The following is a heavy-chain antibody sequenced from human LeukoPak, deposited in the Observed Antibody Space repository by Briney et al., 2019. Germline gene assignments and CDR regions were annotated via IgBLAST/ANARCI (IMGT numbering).Heavy chain of an antibody. CDR1: GGTFSSYA. V-gene: IGHV1-18*01. CDR2: ISAYNGNT. D-gene: IGHD2-2*01. CDR3: ARDGPDIVVVPAAIDY. J-gene: IGHJ4*02. Sequence: ASVKVSCKASGGTFSSYAISWVRQAPGQGLEWMGWISAYNGNTNYAQKLQGRVTMTTDTSTSTAYMELRSLRSDDTAVYYCARDGPDIVVVPAAIDYWGQGTLVTVSS.